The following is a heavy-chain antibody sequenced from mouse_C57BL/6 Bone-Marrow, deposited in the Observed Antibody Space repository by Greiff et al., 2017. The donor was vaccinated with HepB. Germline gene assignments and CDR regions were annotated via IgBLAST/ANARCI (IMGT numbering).Heavy chain of an antibody. J-gene: IGHJ3*01. CDR2: IWSGGST. V-gene: IGHV2-2*01. D-gene: IGHD2-3*01. CDR3: ARKFDGLPGAY. Sequence: QVQLKESGPGLVQPSQSLSITCTVSGFSLTSYGVHWVRQSPGKGLEWLGVIWSGGSTDYNAAFISRLSISKDNSKSQVFFKMNSLQADDTAIYYCARKFDGLPGAYWGQGTLVTVSA. CDR1: GFSLTSYG.